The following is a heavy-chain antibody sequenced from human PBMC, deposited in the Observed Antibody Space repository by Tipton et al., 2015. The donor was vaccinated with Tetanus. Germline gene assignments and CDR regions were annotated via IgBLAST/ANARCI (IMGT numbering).Heavy chain of an antibody. Sequence: TLSLTCTVSGGSINSGGHFWTWIRQRTEKGLEWIGHIRDNGNSYANPSLSGRVTMSVDTRKNQFSLNLTSMSVADTATYYCARGTFHAFDFWGQGVQVTVSS. V-gene: IGHV4-31*03. CDR1: GGSINSGGHF. D-gene: IGHD2/OR15-2a*01. CDR2: IRDNGNS. J-gene: IGHJ4*02. CDR3: ARGTFHAFDF.